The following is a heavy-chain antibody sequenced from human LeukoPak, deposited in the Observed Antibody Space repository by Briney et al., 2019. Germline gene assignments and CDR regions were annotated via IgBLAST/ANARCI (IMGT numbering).Heavy chain of an antibody. D-gene: IGHD6-19*01. CDR3: ATGAGCGY. CDR2: IKQDGSER. J-gene: IGHJ4*02. Sequence: GGSLRLSCAASGFTFSIHWVTWVRQAPGEGLEWVANIKQDGSERNYVDSVKGRFTISRDNAKNSLYLQMNTLRDEDTAVYYCATGAGCGYWGQGTLVTVSS. V-gene: IGHV3-7*03. CDR1: GFTFSIHW.